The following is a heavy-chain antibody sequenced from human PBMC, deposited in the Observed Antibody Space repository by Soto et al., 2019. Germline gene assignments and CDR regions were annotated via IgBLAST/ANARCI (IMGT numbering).Heavy chain of an antibody. CDR3: ARAHIAYCSGGSCPGAFDI. V-gene: IGHV4-31*03. D-gene: IGHD2-15*01. J-gene: IGHJ3*02. CDR1: GGSISSGGYY. Sequence: QVQLQESGPGLVKPSQTLSLTCTVSGGSISSGGYYWTWIRQHPGKGLEWIGYIYYTGSTYSNPSLKCRITTSVDASKNQFSLTLSSVTAADTAVYYCARAHIAYCSGGSCPGAFDIWGQGTSVTVSS. CDR2: IYYTGST.